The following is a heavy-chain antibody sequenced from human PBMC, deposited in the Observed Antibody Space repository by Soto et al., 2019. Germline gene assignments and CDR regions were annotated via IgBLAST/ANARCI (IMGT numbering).Heavy chain of an antibody. V-gene: IGHV3-48*02. CDR3: ARDDLYYYDSSGYTNDAFDI. Sequence: GGSLRLSCAASGFTFSSYSMNWVRQAPGKGLEWVSYISSSSSTIYYADSVKGRFTISRDNAKNSLYLQMNSLRDEDTAVYYCARDDLYYYDSSGYTNDAFDIWGQGTMVTVSS. CDR1: GFTFSSYS. CDR2: ISSSSSTI. J-gene: IGHJ3*02. D-gene: IGHD3-22*01.